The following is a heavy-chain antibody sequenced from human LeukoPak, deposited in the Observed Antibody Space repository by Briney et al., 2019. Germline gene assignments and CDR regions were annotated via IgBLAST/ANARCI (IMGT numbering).Heavy chain of an antibody. D-gene: IGHD3-3*01. V-gene: IGHV1-2*06. CDR3: ARGITIFGVVKGIDASDY. Sequence: ASVKVSCKASGYTFTGYYMHWVRQAPGQGLEWKGRINPNSGGTNYAQKFQGRVTMTRDTSISTAYMELSRLRSDDTAVYYCARGITIFGVVKGIDASDYWGQGTLVTVSS. CDR2: INPNSGGT. CDR1: GYTFTGYY. J-gene: IGHJ4*02.